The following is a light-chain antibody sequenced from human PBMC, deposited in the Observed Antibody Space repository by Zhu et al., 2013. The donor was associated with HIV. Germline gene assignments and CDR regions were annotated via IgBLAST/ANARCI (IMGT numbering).Light chain of an antibody. J-gene: IGLJ2*01. CDR3: AAWDDSLSPYVV. CDR2: RNN. Sequence: QSVLTQPPSTSGTPGQRVTISCSGSSSNIGSNHVFWYQQLPGTAPKLLIYRNNQRPSGVPDRFSGSKSGTSASLAISGLRSDDEADYYCAAWDDSLSPYVVFGGGTKLTVL. V-gene: IGLV1-47*01. CDR1: SSNIGSNH.